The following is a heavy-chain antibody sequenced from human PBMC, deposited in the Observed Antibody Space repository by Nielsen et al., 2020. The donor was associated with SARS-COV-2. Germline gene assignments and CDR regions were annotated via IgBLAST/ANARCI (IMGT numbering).Heavy chain of an antibody. CDR2: ISYDGSNK. CDR3: AKDPHYDISHGLFDP. Sequence: GESLKISCAASGFTFSSYAMHWVRQAPGKGLEWVAVISYDGSNKYYADSVKGRFTISRDNSKNTLYLQMNSLRAEDTALYYCAKDPHYDISHGLFDPWGQGTLVTVSS. CDR1: GFTFSSYA. V-gene: IGHV3-30-3*01. J-gene: IGHJ5*02. D-gene: IGHD3-9*01.